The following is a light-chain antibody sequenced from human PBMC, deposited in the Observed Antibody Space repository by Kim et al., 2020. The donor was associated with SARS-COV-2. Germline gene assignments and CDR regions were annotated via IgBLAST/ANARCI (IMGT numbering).Light chain of an antibody. CDR3: AAWDDSLNGWV. Sequence: GQRVTISCSGSGSNNGSNTVNWYQQLPGTAPNLLIYSNNQRPSGVPDRFSGSKSGTSASLAISGLQSEDEADYYCAAWDDSLNGWVFGGGTQLTVL. CDR2: SNN. J-gene: IGLJ3*02. V-gene: IGLV1-44*01. CDR1: GSNNGSNT.